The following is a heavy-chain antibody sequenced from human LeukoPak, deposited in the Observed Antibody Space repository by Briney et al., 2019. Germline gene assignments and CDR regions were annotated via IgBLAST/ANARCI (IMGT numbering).Heavy chain of an antibody. CDR1: GFTFSNYA. CDR2: ISGSSTYI. V-gene: IGHV3-21*01. Sequence: GGSLRLSCAASGFTFSNYAMNWVRQAPGKGLEWVSSISGSSTYIYYADSVKGRFTISRDNAKNSLYLQMNSLRAEDTAVYYCARRGYYDSSGYPLHWGQGTLVTVSS. D-gene: IGHD3-22*01. CDR3: ARRGYYDSSGYPLH. J-gene: IGHJ4*02.